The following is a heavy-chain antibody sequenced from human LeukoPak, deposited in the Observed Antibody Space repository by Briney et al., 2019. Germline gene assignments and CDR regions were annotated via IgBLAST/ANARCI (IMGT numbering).Heavy chain of an antibody. Sequence: GGSLRLSCAASGFTFNNYAMNWVRQAPGKGLEWVSSISESGGTTDYADSVKGRFTISRDDSKNTLYLQMNSLRAEDTAVYYCARQWLVNGWGQGTLVTVSS. CDR1: GFTFNNYA. CDR2: ISESGGTT. V-gene: IGHV3-23*01. J-gene: IGHJ4*02. D-gene: IGHD6-19*01. CDR3: ARQWLVNG.